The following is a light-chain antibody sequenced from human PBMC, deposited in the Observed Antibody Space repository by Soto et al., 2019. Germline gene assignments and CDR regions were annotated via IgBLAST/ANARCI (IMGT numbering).Light chain of an antibody. CDR2: EVS. CDR3: SSYTISNNYV. Sequence: QSALTHPASVSRSPGHSITISCTGTSSDVGGYNSVSWYQQHPGKAPKLMIFEVSNRPSEVSNRFSGSKSGNTASLTISGLQAEEEADYYCSSYTISNNYVFGTGTKVTVL. J-gene: IGLJ1*01. V-gene: IGLV2-14*01. CDR1: SSDVGGYNS.